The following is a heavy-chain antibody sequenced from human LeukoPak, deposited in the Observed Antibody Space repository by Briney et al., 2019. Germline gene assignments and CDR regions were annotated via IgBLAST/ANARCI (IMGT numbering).Heavy chain of an antibody. CDR1: GFTFSSYA. D-gene: IGHD3-22*01. V-gene: IGHV3-23*01. CDR3: ARDIAYYYDSSGYPDV. CDR2: ISGSGGST. Sequence: GRSLRLSCAASGFTFSSYAMSWVRQAPGKGLEWVSAISGSGGSTYYADSVKGRFTISRDNSKNTLYLQMNSLRAEDTAVYYCARDIAYYYDSSGYPDVWGQGTTVTVSS. J-gene: IGHJ6*02.